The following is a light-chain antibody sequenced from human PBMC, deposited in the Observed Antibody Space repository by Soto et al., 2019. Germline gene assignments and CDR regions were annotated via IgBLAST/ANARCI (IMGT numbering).Light chain of an antibody. V-gene: IGLV2-14*01. J-gene: IGLJ3*02. CDR3: RSYTNIATWV. CDR2: EVT. Sequence: QSALTQPASVSGSPGQSITISCTGTSSDVGGFDYVSWYQQHPGEAPKLIIYEVTHRPSGVSNRFSGSKSGNTASLTISGLQAEDEAAYYCRSYTNIATWVFGGGTKVTVL. CDR1: SSDVGGFDY.